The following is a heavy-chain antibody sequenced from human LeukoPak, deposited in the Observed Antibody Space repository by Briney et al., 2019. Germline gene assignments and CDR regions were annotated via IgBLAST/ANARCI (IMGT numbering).Heavy chain of an antibody. V-gene: IGHV1-69*13. CDR3: ARGEWELSQFDY. D-gene: IGHD1-26*01. CDR1: GGTFSSYA. CDR2: IIPIFGTA. Sequence: SVKVSCKASGGTFSSYAISWVRQAPGQGLEWMGGIIPIFGTANYAQKFQGRVTITADESTSTAYMELSSLRSEDTAVYYCARGEWELSQFDYWGQGTLVTVSS. J-gene: IGHJ4*02.